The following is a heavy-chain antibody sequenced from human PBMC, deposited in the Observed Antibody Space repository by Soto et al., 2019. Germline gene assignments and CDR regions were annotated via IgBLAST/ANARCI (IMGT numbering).Heavy chain of an antibody. J-gene: IGHJ5*02. V-gene: IGHV4-31*03. CDR1: GGSISSGGYY. Sequence: SETLSLTCTVSGGSISSGGYYWSWIRQHPGKGLEWIGYIYYSGSTYYNPSLKSRVTISVDTSKNQFSLKLSSVTAADTAVYYCARRSRYQLLYWFDPWGQGTLVTV. CDR2: IYYSGST. CDR3: ARRSRYQLLYWFDP. D-gene: IGHD2-2*01.